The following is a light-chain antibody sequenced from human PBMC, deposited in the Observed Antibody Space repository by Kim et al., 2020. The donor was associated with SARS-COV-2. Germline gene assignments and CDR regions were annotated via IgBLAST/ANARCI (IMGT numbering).Light chain of an antibody. V-gene: IGKV3-15*01. CDR1: QNVRTS. CDR3: QQYDNWPLT. Sequence: PGETATLSCSTSQNVRTSVAWYQQKPGQAPRLLIYGAATTAAGIPARFSGSGSGTEFTLTIDSLQSEESAVYFCQQYDNWPLTFGGGTKVDIK. J-gene: IGKJ4*01. CDR2: GAA.